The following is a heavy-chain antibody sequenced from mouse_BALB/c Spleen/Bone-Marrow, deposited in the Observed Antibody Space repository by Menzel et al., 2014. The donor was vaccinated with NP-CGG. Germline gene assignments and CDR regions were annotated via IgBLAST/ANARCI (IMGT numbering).Heavy chain of an antibody. D-gene: IGHD2-4*01. CDR3: ARKGAMITHYYAMDY. J-gene: IGHJ4*01. Sequence: EVQVVESGGGLVQPGGSRKLSCAASGFTFSSFGMHWVRQAPEKGLEWVAYISNGSSPIYYADTVKGRFTISRDNPKNTLFLQMTSLKSEDTAMYYCARKGAMITHYYAMDYWGQGTSVPVSS. CDR2: ISNGSSPI. V-gene: IGHV5-17*02. CDR1: GFTFSSFG.